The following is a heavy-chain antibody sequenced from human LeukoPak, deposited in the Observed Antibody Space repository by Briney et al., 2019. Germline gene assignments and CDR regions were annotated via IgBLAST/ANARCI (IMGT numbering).Heavy chain of an antibody. CDR3: ARVEYSGWNLEY. V-gene: IGHV3-7*01. D-gene: IGHD5-12*01. CDR2: INQGGSVQ. CDR1: GFTLRSYW. J-gene: IGHJ4*02. Sequence: GGSLRLSCAASGFTLRSYWMSWVRQAPGKGLEWVANINQGGSVQYYMDSVKGRFTISRDDAKNSLYVQMNSLRDEDTAVYCARVEYSGWNLEYWGQGTLVTVSS.